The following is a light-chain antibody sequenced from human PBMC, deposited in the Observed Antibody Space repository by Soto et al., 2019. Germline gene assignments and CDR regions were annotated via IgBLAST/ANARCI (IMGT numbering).Light chain of an antibody. CDR2: EVS. Sequence: QSALTQPASVSGSPGQSITISCTGTSSDVGGYNYVSWYQHHPGKAPKLMIYEVSNRPSGISHRFSGSKSGNTASLTISGLQAEDEADYYCSSYASNNSWVFGGGTQLTVL. V-gene: IGLV2-14*01. J-gene: IGLJ3*02. CDR3: SSYASNNSWV. CDR1: SSDVGGYNY.